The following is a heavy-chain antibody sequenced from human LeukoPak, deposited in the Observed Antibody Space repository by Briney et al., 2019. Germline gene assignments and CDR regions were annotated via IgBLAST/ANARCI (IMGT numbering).Heavy chain of an antibody. CDR3: ARDSSGSYDY. Sequence: GGSLRLSCAASGFTFSIYWMHWVRQAPGTGLVWVSRISNDGSATIYVDSVKGRLTISRDNAKNTLYLQMNSLRAEDTAVYYCARDSSGSYDYWGQGTLVTVSS. V-gene: IGHV3-74*01. D-gene: IGHD1-26*01. J-gene: IGHJ4*02. CDR2: ISNDGSAT. CDR1: GFTFSIYW.